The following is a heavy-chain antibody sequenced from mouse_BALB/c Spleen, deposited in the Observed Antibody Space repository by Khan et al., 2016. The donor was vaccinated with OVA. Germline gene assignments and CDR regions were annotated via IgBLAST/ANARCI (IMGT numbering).Heavy chain of an antibody. V-gene: IGHV3-2*02. CDR2: ISSSGST. J-gene: IGHJ4*01. CDR1: GYSITSDYA. CDR3: ARDGSRYNYAMDY. Sequence: EVQLQESGPGLVKPSQSLSLTCTVTGYSITSDYAWNWIRQFPGNKLEWMGYISSSGSTNYNPALKSRISITRDTSKNQFFLQLNSVTTEDTATCYCARDGSRYNYAMDYWGQGTLVTVSA. D-gene: IGHD2-3*01.